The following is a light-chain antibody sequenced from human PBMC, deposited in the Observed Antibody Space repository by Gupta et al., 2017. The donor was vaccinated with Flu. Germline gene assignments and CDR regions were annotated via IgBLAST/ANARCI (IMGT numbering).Light chain of an antibody. Sequence: VTISCNGTRSNIGAGFDPRWYQNLPGAAPKLLIFGGSNRPSGVPDRFSGSQSGTSGSLAITGLQAEDEGDYYCQSYDNSLTAWVFGGGTKLTVL. CDR1: RSNIGAGFD. CDR2: GGS. J-gene: IGLJ3*02. V-gene: IGLV1-40*01. CDR3: QSYDNSLTAWV.